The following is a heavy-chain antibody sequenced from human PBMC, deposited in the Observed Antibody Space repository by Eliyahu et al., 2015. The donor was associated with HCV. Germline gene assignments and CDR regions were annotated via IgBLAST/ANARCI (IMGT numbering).Heavy chain of an antibody. CDR3: ARVPTGTYFDSTGYYVNDAFDV. Sequence: QVTLKESGPAVVKPTQTLTLTCTFAGFSLSANGMRMSWILQSPGKAPEWLARIDWSGDRYFSPSLTTRLTVSKDTSKNQVVLTMANMDPVDTATYYCARVPTGTYFDSTGYYVNDAFDVWGQGTVVTVSS. CDR1: GFSLSANGMR. D-gene: IGHD3-22*01. J-gene: IGHJ3*01. CDR2: IDWSGDR. V-gene: IGHV2-70*04.